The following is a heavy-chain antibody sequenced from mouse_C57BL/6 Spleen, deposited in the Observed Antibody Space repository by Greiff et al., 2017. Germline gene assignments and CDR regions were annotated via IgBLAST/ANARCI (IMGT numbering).Heavy chain of an antibody. D-gene: IGHD1-1*01. CDR1: GYTFTDHT. V-gene: IGHV1-78*01. CDR3: ARSYGIPPYYFDY. J-gene: IGHJ2*01. CDR2: IYPRGGST. Sequence: QVKLQQSDAELVKPGGSVKISCTVSGYTFTDHTIHWMKKRPEQGLEWIGYIYPRGGSTKYNEKLKGKVTLTADKSSSTAYMQMKSLTSEDSAVYFCARSYGIPPYYFDYWGKGTTLTVSS.